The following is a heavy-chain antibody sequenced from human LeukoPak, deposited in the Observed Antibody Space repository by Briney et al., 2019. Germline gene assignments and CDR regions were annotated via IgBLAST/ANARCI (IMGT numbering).Heavy chain of an antibody. CDR1: GFSFKNYA. D-gene: IGHD1-26*01. Sequence: GGSLRLSCAASGFSFKNYAMTWVRQAPGKGLQWVSNINDNGGQRHYADSVKGRFTISRDNSKNTLFLQMDSLRAEDTAVYYCAKTQWKVGATDYFDYWGHGILVTVSS. V-gene: IGHV3-23*01. CDR2: INDNGGQR. J-gene: IGHJ4*01. CDR3: AKTQWKVGATDYFDY.